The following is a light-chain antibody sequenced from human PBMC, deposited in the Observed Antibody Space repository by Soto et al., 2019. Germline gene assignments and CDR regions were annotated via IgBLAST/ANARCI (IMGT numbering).Light chain of an antibody. CDR1: FSDVGSYNL. CDR2: EDT. V-gene: IGLV2-23*01. Sequence: QSVLTQPASVSGSPGQSITISCTGTFSDVGSYNLVSWYQQHPGKAPKLMIYEDTKRPSGVSNRFSGSKSGYTASLTISGLQAEEEADYYCCSYAGSSTVVFGGGTKLTVL. J-gene: IGLJ2*01. CDR3: CSYAGSSTVV.